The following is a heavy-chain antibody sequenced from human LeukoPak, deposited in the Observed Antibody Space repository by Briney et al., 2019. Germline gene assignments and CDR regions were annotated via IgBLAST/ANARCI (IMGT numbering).Heavy chain of an antibody. CDR2: INHSGST. J-gene: IGHJ5*02. D-gene: IGHD2-2*01. CDR1: GGSFSGYH. CDR3: ARVPDKGVVVPAASAVPP. Sequence: SETLSLTCAVYGGSFSGYHWSWIRQPPGKGLEWIGEINHSGSTNYNPSLKSRVTISVDTSKNQFSLKLSSVTAADTAVYYCARVPDKGVVVPAASAVPPWGQGTLVTVSS. V-gene: IGHV4-34*01.